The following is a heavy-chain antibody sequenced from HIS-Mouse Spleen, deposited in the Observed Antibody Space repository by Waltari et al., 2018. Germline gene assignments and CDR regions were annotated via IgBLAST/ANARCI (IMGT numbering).Heavy chain of an antibody. CDR3: ARSTQLVYYFDY. D-gene: IGHD6-6*01. Sequence: EVQLVESGGGLIQPGGSLGLSCAASGFTVSSNYLSWGRQAPGRGLEWVSVIYSGGSTYYADSVKGRFTISRDNSKNTLYLQMNSLRAEDTAVYYCARSTQLVYYFDYWGQGTLVTVSS. V-gene: IGHV3-53*01. J-gene: IGHJ4*02. CDR2: IYSGGST. CDR1: GFTVSSNY.